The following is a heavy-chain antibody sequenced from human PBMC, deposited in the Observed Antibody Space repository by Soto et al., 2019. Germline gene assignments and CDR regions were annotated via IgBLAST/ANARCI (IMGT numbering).Heavy chain of an antibody. J-gene: IGHJ6*02. CDR3: AKGRRYCSSTSCYKGHYYYYYGMDV. D-gene: IGHD2-2*02. CDR1: GFTFSSYA. Sequence: GGSLRLSCAASGFTFSSYAMSWVRQAPGKGLEWVSAISGSGGSTYYADSVKGRFTISRDNSKNTLYLQMNSLRAEDTAVYYCAKGRRYCSSTSCYKGHYYYYYGMDVWGQGTTFTVSS. V-gene: IGHV3-23*01. CDR2: ISGSGGST.